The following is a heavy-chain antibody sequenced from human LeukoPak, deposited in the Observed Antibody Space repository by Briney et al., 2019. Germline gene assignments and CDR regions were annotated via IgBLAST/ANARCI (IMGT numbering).Heavy chain of an antibody. CDR2: INHSGST. CDR1: GGSFSGYY. D-gene: IGHD1-26*01. Sequence: TSSETLSLTCAVYGGSFSGYYWCWIRQPPGKGLEWIGEINHSGSTNYNPSLKSRVTISVDTSKNQFSLKLSSVTAADTAVYYCARRYSGCSDYWGQGTLVTVSS. V-gene: IGHV4-34*01. CDR3: ARRYSGCSDY. J-gene: IGHJ4*02.